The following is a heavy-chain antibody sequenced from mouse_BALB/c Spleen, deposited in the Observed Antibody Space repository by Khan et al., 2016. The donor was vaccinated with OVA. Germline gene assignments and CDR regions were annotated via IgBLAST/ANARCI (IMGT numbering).Heavy chain of an antibody. V-gene: IGHV1S136*01. CDR3: ARNYRYDVYFDY. CDR2: IYPYNDDT. J-gene: IGHJ2*01. CDR1: GYTFTSYV. Sequence: VQLQQSGPELVKPGASVKMSCKASGYTFTSYVIHWVKQKPGQGLEWIGYIYPYNDDTKSNEKFKGKATLTSDKSSSTAYMELRSLTSEDSAVYYWARNYRYDVYFDYWGQGTTLTVSS. D-gene: IGHD2-14*01.